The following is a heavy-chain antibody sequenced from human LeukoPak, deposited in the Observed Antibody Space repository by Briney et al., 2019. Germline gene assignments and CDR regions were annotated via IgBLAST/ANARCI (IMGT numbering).Heavy chain of an antibody. V-gene: IGHV3-7*01. CDR1: GSTFSSYW. Sequence: GGSLRLSCAASGSTFSSYWMSWVRQAPGKGLEWVANIKQDGSEKYYVDSVKGRFTISRDNAKNSLYLQMNSLRAEDTAVYYCARVGGSGSYFLPDYGMDVWGQGTTVTVSS. CDR3: ARVGGSGSYFLPDYGMDV. J-gene: IGHJ6*02. D-gene: IGHD3-10*01. CDR2: IKQDGSEK.